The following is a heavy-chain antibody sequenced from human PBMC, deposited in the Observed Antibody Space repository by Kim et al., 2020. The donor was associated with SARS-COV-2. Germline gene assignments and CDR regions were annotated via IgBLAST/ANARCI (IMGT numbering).Heavy chain of an antibody. Sequence: GGSLRLSCAASGFTFSTYAVSWVRQAPGKGLEWVSIIYGSGGITYYADSVKGRFTISRDNSKNTLYLQMNSLRAEDTAVYYCAIPSTEQLVLADSWGQGTLVTVSS. J-gene: IGHJ4*02. CDR2: IYGSGGIT. CDR1: GFTFSTYA. CDR3: AIPSTEQLVLADS. D-gene: IGHD6-6*01. V-gene: IGHV3-23*01.